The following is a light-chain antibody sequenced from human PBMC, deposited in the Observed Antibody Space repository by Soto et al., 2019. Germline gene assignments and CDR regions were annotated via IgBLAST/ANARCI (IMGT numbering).Light chain of an antibody. Sequence: DIQMTQSPSTLPASVGDIVTITCRASQNINSWLAWYHQKPGKSPQLLIYKASSLKSGVPSRFSGSGSGTAFIFTISIRQPEDFATYYCHQYSTYPAWTFGQGTKVEIK. J-gene: IGKJ1*01. V-gene: IGKV1-5*03. CDR1: QNINSW. CDR2: KAS. CDR3: HQYSTYPAWT.